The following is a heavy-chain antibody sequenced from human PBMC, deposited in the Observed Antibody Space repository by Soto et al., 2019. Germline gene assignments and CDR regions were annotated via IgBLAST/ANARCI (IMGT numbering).Heavy chain of an antibody. CDR2: IYYSGST. CDR1: GGSISRGGYY. CDR3: ARAEDEDVWGSYRREYFQH. J-gene: IGHJ1*01. Sequence: SETLSLTCTVSGGSISRGGYYWIWIRQHPGKGLEWIGYIYYSGSTYYNPSLKSRVTISVDTSKNQFSLKLSSVTAADTAVYYCARAEDEDVWGSYRREYFQHWGQGTLVPVSS. D-gene: IGHD3-16*02. V-gene: IGHV4-31*03.